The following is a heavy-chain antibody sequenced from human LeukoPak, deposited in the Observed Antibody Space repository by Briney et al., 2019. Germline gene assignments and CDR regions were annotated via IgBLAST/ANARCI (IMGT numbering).Heavy chain of an antibody. CDR3: ARNRLSSKWILRERLTYYYGMDV. Sequence: GESLKISCKGSGYSFTSYWIGWVRQMPGKGLEWMGIIYPGDSDTRYSPSFQGQVTISADKSISTAYLQWSSLKASDTAMYYCARNRLSSKWILRERLTYYYGMDVWGQGTTVTVSS. CDR2: IYPGDSDT. CDR1: GYSFTSYW. V-gene: IGHV5-51*01. D-gene: IGHD6-13*01. J-gene: IGHJ6*02.